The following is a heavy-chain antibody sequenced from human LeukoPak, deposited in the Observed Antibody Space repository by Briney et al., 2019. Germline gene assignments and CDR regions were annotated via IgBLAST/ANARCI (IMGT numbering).Heavy chain of an antibody. J-gene: IGHJ4*02. V-gene: IGHV4-61*02. D-gene: IGHD3-22*01. Sequence: SQTLSLTCSVSGDSISSGNYYWTWIRQPAGKGLEWIGRIYSTGSTNYNPSLKSRVTISVDTSKDQFSLRLSSVTAADTAVYYCARVTTGGYYNCWGQGTLVTVS. CDR1: GDSISSGNYY. CDR2: IYSTGST. CDR3: ARVTTGGYYNC.